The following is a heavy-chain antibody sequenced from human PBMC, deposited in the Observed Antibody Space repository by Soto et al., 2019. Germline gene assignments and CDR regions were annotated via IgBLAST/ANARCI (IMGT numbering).Heavy chain of an antibody. CDR3: AKGRMLYGFDY. CDR2: ISGSGGST. D-gene: IGHD2-8*01. CDR1: GFTFSGYA. J-gene: IGHJ4*02. Sequence: GGCLRVSCAASGFTFSGYAMSWVRQAPGKGLEWVSAISGSGGSTYYADSVKGRFTISRDNSKNTLYLQMNSLRAEDTAVYYCAKGRMLYGFDYWGQGTLVTVTS. V-gene: IGHV3-23*01.